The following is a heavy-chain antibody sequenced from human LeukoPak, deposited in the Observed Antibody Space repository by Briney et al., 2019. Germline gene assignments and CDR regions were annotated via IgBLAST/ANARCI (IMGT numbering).Heavy chain of an antibody. CDR3: ARWGSGYLYYFDY. J-gene: IGHJ4*02. D-gene: IGHD3-3*01. Sequence: ASVKVSCKASGYTFTGYYMHWVRQAPGQGLEWMGRINPNSGGTNYAQKFQGRVTMTRDTSISTAYMELSRLRSDDTAVYYCARWGSGYLYYFDYWGQGTLVTVSS. CDR2: INPNSGGT. CDR1: GYTFTGYY. V-gene: IGHV1-2*06.